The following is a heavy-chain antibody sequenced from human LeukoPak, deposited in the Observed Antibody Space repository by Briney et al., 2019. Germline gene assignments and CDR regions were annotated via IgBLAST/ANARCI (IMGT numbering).Heavy chain of an antibody. CDR1: GFTVTSSA. V-gene: IGHV1-58*01. CDR3: AAGHYCSGGSCYYYYGMDV. CDR2: IVVGSGNT. J-gene: IGHJ6*02. D-gene: IGHD2-15*01. Sequence: SVKVSCKASGFTVTSSAVQWERQARGQRLEWIGWIVVGSGNTNYAQKFQERVTITRDMSTSTAYMELSSLRSEDTAVYYCAAGHYCSGGSCYYYYGMDVWGQGTTVTVSS.